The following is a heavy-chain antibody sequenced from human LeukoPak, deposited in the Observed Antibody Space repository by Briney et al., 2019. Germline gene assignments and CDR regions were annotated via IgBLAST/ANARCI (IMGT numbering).Heavy chain of an antibody. CDR3: ARTTPGSVDV. D-gene: IGHD3-10*01. J-gene: IGHJ6*04. V-gene: IGHV3-11*04. Sequence: KSGGFLRLSCAASGFTFSDYYMSWIRQAPGKGLEWLSYISSSGSGIFYADSVKGRFTMSRDNAKNSLYLQMNSLRAEDTAVYYCARTTPGSVDVWGKGTTVTVSS. CDR1: GFTFSDYY. CDR2: ISSSGSGI.